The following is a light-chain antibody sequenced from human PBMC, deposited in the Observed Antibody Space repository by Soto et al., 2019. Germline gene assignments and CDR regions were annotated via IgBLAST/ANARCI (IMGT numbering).Light chain of an antibody. J-gene: IGKJ5*01. CDR3: QQYGSSPPVT. CDR2: GAS. CDR1: QSVSSSY. Sequence: EIVFTHSPCTVSFSPLYRAALSCSTCQSVSSSYLAWYQQKPGQAPRLLIYGASSRATGIPDRFSGSGSGTDFTLTISRLEPEDFAVYYCQQYGSSPPVTFGQGTRLE. V-gene: IGKV3-20*01.